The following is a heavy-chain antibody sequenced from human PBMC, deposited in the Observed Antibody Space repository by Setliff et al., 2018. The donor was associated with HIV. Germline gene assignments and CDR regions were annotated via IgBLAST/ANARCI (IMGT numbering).Heavy chain of an antibody. D-gene: IGHD4-4*01. CDR3: AGSATNYNYYYYGMDV. Sequence: GGSLRLSCAASGFSFITYGMHWVRQAPGKGLEWVALIWYDESLNYYADSVKGRFTISRDNSKKTLFLQMNSLRAEDTGVYYCAGSATNYNYYYYGMDVWGQGTTVAVSS. J-gene: IGHJ6*02. CDR1: GFSFITYG. CDR2: IWYDESLN. V-gene: IGHV3-33*01.